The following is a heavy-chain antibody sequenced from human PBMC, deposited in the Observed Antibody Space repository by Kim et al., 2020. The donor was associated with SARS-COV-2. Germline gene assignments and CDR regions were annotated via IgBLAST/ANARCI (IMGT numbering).Heavy chain of an antibody. CDR3: ATSYSSSWQGGWFDP. D-gene: IGHD6-13*01. CDR2: FDPEDGET. J-gene: IGHJ5*02. V-gene: IGHV1-24*01. Sequence: ASVKVSCKVSGYTLTELSMHWVRQAPGKGLEWMGGFDPEDGETIYAQKFQGRVTMTEDTSTDTAYMELSSLRSEDTAVYYCATSYSSSWQGGWFDPWGQGTLVTVSS. CDR1: GYTLTELS.